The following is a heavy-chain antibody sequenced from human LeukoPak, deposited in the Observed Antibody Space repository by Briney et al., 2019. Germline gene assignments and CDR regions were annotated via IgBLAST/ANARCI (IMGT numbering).Heavy chain of an antibody. Sequence: PSETLSLTRTVSGGSISSYYWSWIRQPPRKGLEWIGYIYYSGSTNYNPSLKSRVTISVDTSKNQFSLKLSFVTAADTAVYYCARDPLSQGWFDPWGQGTLVTVSS. J-gene: IGHJ5*02. CDR3: ARDPLSQGWFDP. CDR1: GGSISSYY. CDR2: IYYSGST. V-gene: IGHV4-59*01. D-gene: IGHD3-3*02.